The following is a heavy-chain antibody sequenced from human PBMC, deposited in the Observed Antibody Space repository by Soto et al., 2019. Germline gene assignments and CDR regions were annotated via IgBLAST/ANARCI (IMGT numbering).Heavy chain of an antibody. CDR2: INHSGST. CDR1: GGSFSGYY. V-gene: IGHV4-34*01. D-gene: IGHD6-13*01. J-gene: IGHJ4*02. Sequence: PSETLSLTCAVYGGSFSGYYWSWIRQPPGKGLEWIGEINHSGSTNYNPSLKSRVTISVDTSKNQFSLKLSSVTAADTAVYYCAREKPYSSSWYLDYWGQGTLVTVSS. CDR3: AREKPYSSSWYLDY.